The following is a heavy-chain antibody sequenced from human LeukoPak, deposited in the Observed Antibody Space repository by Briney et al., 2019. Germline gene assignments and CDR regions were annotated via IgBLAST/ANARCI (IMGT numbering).Heavy chain of an antibody. J-gene: IGHJ4*02. V-gene: IGHV4-59*11. CDR1: GGSISSHY. D-gene: IGHD3-22*01. CDR3: ARNFYASSGYYLDDFYFDF. Sequence: SETLSLTCTVSGGSISSHYWSWIRQPPGKGLEWIGYIHYSGTTNYNPSLKSRVTISVDTSKNQFSLKVTSVTAADTAVYYCARNFYASSGYYLDDFYFDFWGQGTLVTVSS. CDR2: IHYSGTT.